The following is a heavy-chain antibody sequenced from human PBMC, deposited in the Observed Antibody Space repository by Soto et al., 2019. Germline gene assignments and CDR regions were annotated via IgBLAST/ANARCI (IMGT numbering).Heavy chain of an antibody. Sequence: SETLSLTCAVYGGSFSGYYWTWIRQPPGKGLEWIGEINHSGDTNYTPSLKSRVTISVDTSKNQFSLTLSSVTAADTAVYYCARGHYINYVLDYWGHGPLVTVS. V-gene: IGHV4-34*01. CDR2: INHSGDT. J-gene: IGHJ4*01. D-gene: IGHD4-4*01. CDR1: GGSFSGYY. CDR3: ARGHYINYVLDY.